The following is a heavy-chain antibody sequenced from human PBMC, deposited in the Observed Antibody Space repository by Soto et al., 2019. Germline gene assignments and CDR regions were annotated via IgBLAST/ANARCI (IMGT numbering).Heavy chain of an antibody. CDR3: ARRGYPLASYYGTDH. CDR2: ISSTADNT. Sequence: QPGGSLRLSCAASGFTFSNYAVSWVRQAPGKGLEWVSAISSTADNTYYADSVRGRFTISRDNFRNMVYLQMNWLRAEDTALYFCARRGYPLASYYGTDHWGQGTTVTVSS. D-gene: IGHD5-12*01. CDR1: GFTFSNYA. J-gene: IGHJ6*02. V-gene: IGHV3-23*01.